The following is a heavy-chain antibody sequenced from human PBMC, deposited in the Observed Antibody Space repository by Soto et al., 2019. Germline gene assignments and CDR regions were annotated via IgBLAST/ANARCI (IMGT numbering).Heavy chain of an antibody. CDR3: AHNNYYGSGSVY. Sequence: QITLKESGPTLVKPTQTLTLTCAFSGFSLNTRGVGVGWIRQPPGKALEWLALIYWDNDKRYSPSLKSRLTNTKDTPKNPVVLLMTDMDPVDTATYYCAHNNYYGSGSVYWGQGTLVTVSS. CDR1: GFSLNTRGVG. V-gene: IGHV2-5*02. CDR2: IYWDNDK. D-gene: IGHD3-10*01. J-gene: IGHJ4*02.